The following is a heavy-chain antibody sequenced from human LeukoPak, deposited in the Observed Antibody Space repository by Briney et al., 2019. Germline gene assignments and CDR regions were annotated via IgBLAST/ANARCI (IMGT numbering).Heavy chain of an antibody. D-gene: IGHD6-19*01. CDR2: LSGSGITT. CDR3: AKGIYSSGWSYFDY. CDR1: GFTFGNSA. Sequence: GGSLRLSCAASGFTFGNSAMSWVRQAPGKGLEWVSTLSGSGITTYYADSVKGRFTISRDNSKNTLYLQMNSLRAEDTAVYYCAKGIYSSGWSYFDYWGHGTLVTVSS. J-gene: IGHJ4*01. V-gene: IGHV3-23*01.